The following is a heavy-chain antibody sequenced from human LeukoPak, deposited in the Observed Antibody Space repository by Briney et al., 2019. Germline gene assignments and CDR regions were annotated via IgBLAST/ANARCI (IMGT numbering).Heavy chain of an antibody. Sequence: SETLSLTCTVSGGSISGYYWSWIRQPPGKGLEWIGEINHSGSTNYNPSLKSRVTISVDTSKNQFSLKLSSVTAADTAVYYCARLRGGYSGYGRVDYYYYMDVWGKGTTVTISS. D-gene: IGHD5-12*01. J-gene: IGHJ6*03. CDR3: ARLRGGYSGYGRVDYYYYMDV. V-gene: IGHV4-34*01. CDR2: INHSGST. CDR1: GGSISGYY.